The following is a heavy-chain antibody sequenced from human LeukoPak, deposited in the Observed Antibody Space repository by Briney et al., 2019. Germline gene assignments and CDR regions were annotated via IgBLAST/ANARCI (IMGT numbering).Heavy chain of an antibody. CDR3: AKVADSSGLYGSDLDY. Sequence: GGSLRLSCAASGFTFSSYAMSWVRQAPGKGLEWVSAISGSGGSTYYADSVKGRFTISRDNSKNTLYLQMNSLRAEDTAVYYCAKVADSSGLYGSDLDYWGQGTLVTVSS. J-gene: IGHJ4*02. CDR1: GFTFSSYA. D-gene: IGHD6-19*01. V-gene: IGHV3-23*01. CDR2: ISGSGGST.